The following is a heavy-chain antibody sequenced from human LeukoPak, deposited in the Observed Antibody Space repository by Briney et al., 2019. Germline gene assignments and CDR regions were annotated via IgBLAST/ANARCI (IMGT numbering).Heavy chain of an antibody. CDR3: AKGGDGYPAEAY. Sequence: GGSLRLSCTASGFSFGAYLISWVRQAPGQGLEWVGYIRGKAYGETPEYAASVKGRFTISRDDSNTIAYLQMNSLKTEDTAVYYCAKGGDGYPAEAYWGQGTLVTVSS. CDR1: GFSFGAYL. CDR2: IRGKAYGETP. J-gene: IGHJ4*02. D-gene: IGHD5-24*01. V-gene: IGHV3-49*04.